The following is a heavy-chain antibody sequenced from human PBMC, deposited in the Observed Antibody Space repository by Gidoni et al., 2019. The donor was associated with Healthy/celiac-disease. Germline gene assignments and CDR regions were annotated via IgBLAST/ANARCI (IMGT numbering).Heavy chain of an antibody. J-gene: IGHJ4*02. CDR1: GFTFSSYS. Sequence: EVQLVESGGGLVKPGGSLRLSCAASGFTFSSYSMNWVRQAPGKGLEWVSSISSSSSYIYYADSVKGRFTISRDNAKNSLYLQMNSLRAEDTAVYYCASYCSSTSCYIFWGQGTLVTVSS. V-gene: IGHV3-21*01. CDR2: ISSSSSYI. D-gene: IGHD2-2*02. CDR3: ASYCSSTSCYIF.